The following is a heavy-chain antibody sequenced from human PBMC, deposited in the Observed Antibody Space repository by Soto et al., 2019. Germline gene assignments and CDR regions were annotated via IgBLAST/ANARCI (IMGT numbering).Heavy chain of an antibody. J-gene: IGHJ4*01. V-gene: IGHV3-66*01. CDR2: IYAGGTT. CDR1: GFTVSSNY. Sequence: EVQLVDSGGGLVQPGGSLRLSCAASGFTVSSNYMSWVRQAPGKGLEWVSVIYAGGTTYYADSVKDRFTISRDNSKNTLYLQMNNLRAEDTAVYYCARASMAGTTWGHGTLVTVSS. D-gene: IGHD6-19*01. CDR3: ARASMAGTT.